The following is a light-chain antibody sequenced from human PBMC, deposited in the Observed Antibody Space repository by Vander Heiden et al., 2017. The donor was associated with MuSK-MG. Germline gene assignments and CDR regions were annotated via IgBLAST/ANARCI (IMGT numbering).Light chain of an antibody. CDR2: AAS. V-gene: IGKV1-39*01. J-gene: IGKJ1*01. CDR3: QQSYSTPRT. CDR1: QSISSY. Sequence: IPMTPSPSSLSASVGDRVTITCRASQSISSYLNWYQQKPGKAPKLLIYAASSLQSGVPSRFSGSGSGTDFTLTISSLQPEDFATYYCQQSYSTPRTFGQGTKVEIK.